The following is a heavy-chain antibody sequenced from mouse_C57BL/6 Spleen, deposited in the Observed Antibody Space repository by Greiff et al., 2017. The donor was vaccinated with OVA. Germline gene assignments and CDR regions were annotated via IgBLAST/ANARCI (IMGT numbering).Heavy chain of an antibody. CDR3: ARLGGNYSYWYFDV. J-gene: IGHJ1*03. V-gene: IGHV5-6*02. CDR2: ISSGGSYT. CDR1: GFTFSSYG. Sequence: DVMLVESGGDLVKPGGSLKLSCAASGFTFSSYGMSWVRQTPDKRLEWVATISSGGSYTYYPDSVKGRFTISRDNAKNTLYLQMSSLKSEDTAMYYCARLGGNYSYWYFDVWGTGTTVTVSS. D-gene: IGHD2-1*01.